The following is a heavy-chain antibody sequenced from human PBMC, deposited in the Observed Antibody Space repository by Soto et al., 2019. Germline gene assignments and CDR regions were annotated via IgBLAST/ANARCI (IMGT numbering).Heavy chain of an antibody. CDR3: AKEDDAWTHGHFDI. V-gene: IGHV3-7*03. CDR2: IKLDGSEE. CDR1: GFTFSVYL. D-gene: IGHD3-3*01. J-gene: IGHJ3*02. Sequence: PGGSLGLACASSGFTFSVYLMSWFRQAQGKGLEWVANIKLDGSEEYYVDSVKGRFTISRDNAKNTLYLQMNSLRAEDTAIYYRAKEDDAWTHGHFDIWGQGTMVTVSS.